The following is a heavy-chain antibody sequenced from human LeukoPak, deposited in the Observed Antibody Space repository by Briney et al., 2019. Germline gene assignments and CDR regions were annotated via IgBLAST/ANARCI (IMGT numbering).Heavy chain of an antibody. CDR2: ISSNGGST. Sequence: GGSLRLSCSASGFTFSNSGMHWVRQAPGKGLECVSAISSNGGSTYYADLVKGRFTISRDNSKNTLYLQMSSLRAEDTAVYYCVKGGSGGSYGMWGQGTLLTVSS. D-gene: IGHD1-26*01. CDR3: VKGGSGGSYGM. V-gene: IGHV3-64D*09. CDR1: GFTFSNSG. J-gene: IGHJ4*02.